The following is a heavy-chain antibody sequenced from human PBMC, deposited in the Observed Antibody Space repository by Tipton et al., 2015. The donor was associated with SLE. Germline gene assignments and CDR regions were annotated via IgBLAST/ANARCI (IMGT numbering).Heavy chain of an antibody. CDR3: ARLDYYDSRGNYFDY. CDR1: GGSISSYY. CDR2: IYYSGST. D-gene: IGHD3-22*01. J-gene: IGHJ4*02. Sequence: TLSLTCTVSGGSISSYYWSWIRQPPGQGLEWIGYIYYSGSTNYNPSLKSRVTISVDTSKNQFSLKLSSVTAADTAVYYCARLDYYDSRGNYFDYWGQGTLVTVSS. V-gene: IGHV4-59*01.